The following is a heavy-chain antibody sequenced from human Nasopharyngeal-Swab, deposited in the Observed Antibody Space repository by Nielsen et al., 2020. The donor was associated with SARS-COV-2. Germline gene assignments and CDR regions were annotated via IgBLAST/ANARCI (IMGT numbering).Heavy chain of an antibody. V-gene: IGHV3-23*01. CDR1: GSSFSRYA. J-gene: IGHJ6*02. D-gene: IGHD2-15*01. CDR2: ISASGGST. Sequence: GESLKISCAASGSSFSRYAMNWVRQAPGKGLGWVSGISASGGSTDQADSVKGRFTISRDNSKNTLYLQMNSLRAEDTAVYYCATELVVAAGGSYYYYGMDVWGQGTTVTVSS. CDR3: ATELVVAAGGSYYYYGMDV.